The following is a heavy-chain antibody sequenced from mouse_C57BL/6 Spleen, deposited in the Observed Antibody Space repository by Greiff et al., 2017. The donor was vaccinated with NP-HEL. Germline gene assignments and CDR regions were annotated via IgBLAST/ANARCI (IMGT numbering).Heavy chain of an antibody. D-gene: IGHD2-2*01. CDR1: GYTFTSYC. CDR2: IDPSDSYT. V-gene: IGHV1-69*01. CDR3: ARGGVTRAMDY. J-gene: IGHJ4*01. Sequence: QVQLQQPGAELVMPGASVKLSCKASGYTFTSYCMHWVKQRPGQGLEWIGEIDPSDSYTNYNQKFKGKSTLTVDKSSSTAYMQLSSLTSEDSAVYYCARGGVTRAMDYWGQGTSVTVSS.